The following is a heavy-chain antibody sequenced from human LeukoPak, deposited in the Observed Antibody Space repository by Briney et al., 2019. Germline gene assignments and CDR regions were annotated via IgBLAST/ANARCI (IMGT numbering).Heavy chain of an antibody. CDR2: ISYDGSNK. V-gene: IGHV3-30*04. CDR3: ARVKPPPAAGDY. J-gene: IGHJ4*02. CDR1: GFTFSSYA. D-gene: IGHD6-13*01. Sequence: PGRSLRLSCAASGFTFSSYAMHWVRQAPGKGLEWVAVISYDGSNKYYADSVKGRFTISRDNSKNTLHLQMNSLRAEDTAVYYCARVKPPPAAGDYWGQRTLATVSS.